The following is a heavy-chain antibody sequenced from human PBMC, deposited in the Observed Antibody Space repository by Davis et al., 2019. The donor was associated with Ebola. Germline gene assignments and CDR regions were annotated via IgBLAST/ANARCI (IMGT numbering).Heavy chain of an antibody. Sequence: ESLKISCAASGFTFSSYSMNWVRQAPGKGLEWVSSISSSSSYIYYADSVKGRFTISRDNAKNSLYLQMNSLRAEDTAVYYCAREFVGGTGHACDIWGQGTMVTVSS. V-gene: IGHV3-21*01. CDR1: GFTFSSYS. J-gene: IGHJ3*02. CDR2: ISSSSSYI. CDR3: AREFVGGTGHACDI. D-gene: IGHD1-7*01.